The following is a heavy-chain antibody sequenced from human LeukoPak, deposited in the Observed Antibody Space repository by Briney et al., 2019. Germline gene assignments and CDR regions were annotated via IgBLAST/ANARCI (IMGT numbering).Heavy chain of an antibody. V-gene: IGHV3-74*01. J-gene: IGHJ4*02. CDR3: LRGSIDY. Sequence: PGGSLRLSCAVSGFTFSSYWMNWVRQVPGKGLVWVSHINTFGTTATYADSVKGRFTISRDNANNTLYLQMNSLRAEDTAVYYCLRGSIDYWGQGTLVTVSS. CDR1: GFTFSSYW. D-gene: IGHD3-10*01. CDR2: INTFGTTA.